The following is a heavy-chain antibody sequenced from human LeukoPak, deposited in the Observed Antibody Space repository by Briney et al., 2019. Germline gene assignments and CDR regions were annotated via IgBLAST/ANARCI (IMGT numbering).Heavy chain of an antibody. D-gene: IGHD6-6*01. CDR2: ISSSSSYI. CDR3: ARVGIAARPYAFDI. J-gene: IGHJ3*02. V-gene: IGHV3-21*01. Sequence: GGSLRLSCAAPGFTFSSYSMNWVRQAPGKGLEWVSSISSSSSYIYYADSVKGRFTISRDNAKNSLYLQMNSLRAEDTAVYYCARVGIAARPYAFDIWGQGTMVTVSS. CDR1: GFTFSSYS.